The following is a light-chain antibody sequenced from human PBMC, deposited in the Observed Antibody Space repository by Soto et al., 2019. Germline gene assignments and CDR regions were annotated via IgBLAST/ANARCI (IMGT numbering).Light chain of an antibody. Sequence: QSVLTQPRSVSGSPGQSVTISCTGTSSDVGGYNYVSWYQQHPGKAPKLMIYDVSKRPSGVPDRFSGSKSGNTASLTISGLQAEDEADYYCCSYAGSYTPWVFGTGPKVTV. CDR1: SSDVGGYNY. CDR3: CSYAGSYTPWV. V-gene: IGLV2-11*01. J-gene: IGLJ1*01. CDR2: DVS.